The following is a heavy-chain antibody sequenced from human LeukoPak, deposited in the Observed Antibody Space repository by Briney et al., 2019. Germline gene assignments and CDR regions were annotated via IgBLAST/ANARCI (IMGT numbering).Heavy chain of an antibody. V-gene: IGHV4-59*01. CDR2: IYYSGST. D-gene: IGHD3-16*02. CDR1: GGSISSYY. CDR3: ARTYYDYVWGSYRPWYFDY. J-gene: IGHJ4*02. Sequence: SETLSLTCTVSGGSISSYYWSWIRQPPGKGLEWIGYIYYSGSTNYNPSLKSRVAISVDTSKNQFSLKLSSVTAADTAVYYCARTYYDYVWGSYRPWYFDYWGQGTLVTVSS.